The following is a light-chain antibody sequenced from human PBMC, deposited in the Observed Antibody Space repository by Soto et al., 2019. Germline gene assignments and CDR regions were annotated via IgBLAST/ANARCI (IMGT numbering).Light chain of an antibody. J-gene: IGLJ2*01. CDR2: DVT. V-gene: IGLV2-14*03. CDR3: TSYTTSSTLI. Sequence: QSALTQPASVSGSPGQSITISCTGTSSDVGRYKLVSWYQQHPGKAPTLMIYDVTNRPSGVSNRFAGSKSGNTASLTISGLQAEDEADYYFTSYTTSSTLIFGGGTQLTVL. CDR1: SSDVGRYKL.